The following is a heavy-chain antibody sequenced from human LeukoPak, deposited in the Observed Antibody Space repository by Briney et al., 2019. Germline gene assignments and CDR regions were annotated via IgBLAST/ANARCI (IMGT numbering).Heavy chain of an antibody. D-gene: IGHD1-26*01. Sequence: GGSLRLSCAASGFTFSSYGMHWVRQAPGKGLEWVANINQDGGEIYYVDSVKGRFTISRDNAKNSLYLQMSSLTVEDTAMYYCARDKVVGPTVLDHWGQGTLVTVSS. J-gene: IGHJ4*02. V-gene: IGHV3-7*01. CDR3: ARDKVVGPTVLDH. CDR1: GFTFSSYG. CDR2: INQDGGEI.